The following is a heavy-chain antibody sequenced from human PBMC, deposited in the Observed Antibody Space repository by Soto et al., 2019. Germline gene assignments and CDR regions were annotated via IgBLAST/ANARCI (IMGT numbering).Heavy chain of an antibody. CDR1: GYTFTSYG. J-gene: IGHJ4*02. V-gene: IGHV1-18*01. CDR2: ISGYNGNT. Sequence: ASVKVSCKASGYTFTSYGLSWVRQAPGQGLEWMGWISGYNGNTNYAQNLQGRVTMTTDTSTSTAYMELRSLRSDDTAVYYCARAYCTRTSCFYYFDYWGQRTLVTVSS. D-gene: IGHD2-2*01. CDR3: ARAYCTRTSCFYYFDY.